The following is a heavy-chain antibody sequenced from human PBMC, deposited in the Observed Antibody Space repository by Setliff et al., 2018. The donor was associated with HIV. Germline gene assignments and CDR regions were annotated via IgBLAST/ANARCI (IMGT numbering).Heavy chain of an antibody. D-gene: IGHD4-17*01. CDR3: ARPLYGGNSDIGGY. CDR2: IKQDGSDK. V-gene: IGHV3-7*01. Sequence: GGSLRLSCAASGFTFSSRWMTWVRQAPGKGLEWVANIKQDGSDKYYVDSVKGRFTISRDNAKNSLFLQMNNLRVEDTAIYYCARPLYGGNSDIGGYWGQGTLVTVSS. CDR1: GFTFSSRW. J-gene: IGHJ4*02.